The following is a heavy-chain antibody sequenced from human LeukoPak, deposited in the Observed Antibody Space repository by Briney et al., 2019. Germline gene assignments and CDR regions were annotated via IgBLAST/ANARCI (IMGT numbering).Heavy chain of an antibody. CDR3: SRGGYGDYNNWFDP. J-gene: IGHJ5*02. D-gene: IGHD4-17*01. Sequence: GGSLRLSCAASGFAFSSFAMHWVRQAPGKGLEWVADIWYNGSNKYYAESVKGRFTISRDNSKNTLYLQMNSLRAEDTAVYYCSRGGYGDYNNWFDPWGQGTLVIVSS. V-gene: IGHV3-33*01. CDR1: GFAFSSFA. CDR2: IWYNGSNK.